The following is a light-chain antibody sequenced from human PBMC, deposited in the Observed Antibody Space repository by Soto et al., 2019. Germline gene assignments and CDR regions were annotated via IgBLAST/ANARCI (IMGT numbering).Light chain of an antibody. V-gene: IGLV1-40*01. J-gene: IGLJ3*02. CDR1: SSNIGAGYD. Sequence: QSVLTQPPSVSGAPGQRVTISCTGSSSNIGAGYDVHWYQQLPGTAPKLLIYGNSNRPSGVPDRFSGSKSGTSASLAITGLQAEDEADYYCQSYDSSLWVFGGETKLTVL. CDR3: QSYDSSLWV. CDR2: GNS.